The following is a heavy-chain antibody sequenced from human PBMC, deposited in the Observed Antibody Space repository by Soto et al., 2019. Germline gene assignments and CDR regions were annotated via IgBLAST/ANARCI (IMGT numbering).Heavy chain of an antibody. CDR3: ANYVRYTDIVVVPAAVVAGSDAFDI. CDR1: GFTFSSYA. CDR2: ISGSGGST. J-gene: IGHJ3*02. V-gene: IGHV3-23*01. Sequence: GGSLRLSCAASGFTFSSYAMSWVRQAPGKGLEWVSAISGSGGSTYYADSVKGRFTISRDNSKNTLYLQMNSLRAEDTAVYYCANYVRYTDIVVVPAAVVAGSDAFDIWGQGTMVTVSS. D-gene: IGHD2-2*01.